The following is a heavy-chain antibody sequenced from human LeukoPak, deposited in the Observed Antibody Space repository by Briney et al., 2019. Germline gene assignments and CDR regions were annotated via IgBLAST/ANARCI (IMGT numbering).Heavy chain of an antibody. CDR2: ISAYNGNT. CDR3: ARDPSGVLPSFEDY. D-gene: IGHD2/OR15-2a*01. Sequence: ASVKVSCTASGYTFTSYGISWVRQAPGQGLEWMGWISAYNGNTNYAQKLQGRVTMTTDTSTSTAYMELRSLRSDDTAVYYCARDPSGVLPSFEDYWGQGTLVTVSS. J-gene: IGHJ4*02. V-gene: IGHV1-18*01. CDR1: GYTFTSYG.